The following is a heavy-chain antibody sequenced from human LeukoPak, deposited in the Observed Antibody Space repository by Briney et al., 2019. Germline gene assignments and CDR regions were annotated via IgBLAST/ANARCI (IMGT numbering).Heavy chain of an antibody. V-gene: IGHV1-46*01. D-gene: IGHD1-26*01. J-gene: IGHJ4*02. CDR1: GYAFTSYY. Sequence: ASVMVSCKASGYAFTSYYMHWVRQAPGQGLEWMGIINPSGGSTSYAQKFQGRVTMTRDTSTSTVYMELSSLRSEDTAVYYCATNSGSYYGFDYWGQGTLVTVSS. CDR3: ATNSGSYYGFDY. CDR2: INPSGGST.